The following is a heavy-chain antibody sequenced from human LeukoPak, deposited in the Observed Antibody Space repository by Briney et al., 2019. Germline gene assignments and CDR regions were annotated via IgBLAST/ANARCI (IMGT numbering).Heavy chain of an antibody. CDR2: MYLSGTT. CDR3: AGLVGRYSSGLYYYYFDY. CDR1: GDSLNSLDL. Sequence: PSGTLSLTCTVSGDSLNSLDLWSWVRQPPGKGLEWIGEMYLSGTTHSNPSVKSRVTISIDKSKTQFFLNLSSVTAADTAVYYCAGLVGRYSSGLYYYYFDYWGQGTLVTVSS. J-gene: IGHJ4*02. D-gene: IGHD3-22*01. V-gene: IGHV4-4*02.